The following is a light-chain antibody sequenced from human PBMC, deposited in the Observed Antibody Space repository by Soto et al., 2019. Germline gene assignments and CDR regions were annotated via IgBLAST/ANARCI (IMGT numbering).Light chain of an antibody. Sequence: SYELTQPPSVSVSPGQTASITCSGDKLGDKYACWYQQKPGQSPVLVIYQDSKRPSGIPERFSGSNSGNTATLTISGTQAMDEADYYCQSYDSTLSGLYVLGTGTKLTVL. V-gene: IGLV3-1*01. CDR1: KLGDKY. J-gene: IGLJ1*01. CDR2: QDS. CDR3: QSYDSTLSGLYV.